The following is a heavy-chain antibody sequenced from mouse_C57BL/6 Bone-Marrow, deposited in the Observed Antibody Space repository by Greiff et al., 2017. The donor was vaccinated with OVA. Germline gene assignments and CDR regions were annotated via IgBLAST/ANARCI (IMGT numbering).Heavy chain of an antibody. J-gene: IGHJ1*03. D-gene: IGHD1-1*01. CDR2: IDPSDSET. V-gene: IGHV1-52*01. CDR3: ARENYGSSHWYFDV. CDR1: GYTFTCYW. Sequence: QVQLQQPGAELVRPGSSVKLSCKASGYTFTCYWMHWVKQRPIQGLEWIGNIDPSDSETHYNQKFKDKATLTVDKSSSTAYMQLSSLTSEDSAVYYCARENYGSSHWYFDVWGTGTTVTVSS.